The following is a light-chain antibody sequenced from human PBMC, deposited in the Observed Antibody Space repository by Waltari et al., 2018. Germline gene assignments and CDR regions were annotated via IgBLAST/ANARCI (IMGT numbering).Light chain of an antibody. Sequence: QSVLTQPPSVSGAPGQRVTISCTGTGSTLRAGYDVHWYQQLLRAAPKLLIYGSTSRPLGVPARFFGSTSGASASLAIIGLQAEDEADYYCQSYDTSLSVVFGGGTKLTVL. J-gene: IGLJ3*02. CDR1: GSTLRAGYD. V-gene: IGLV1-40*01. CDR3: QSYDTSLSVV. CDR2: GST.